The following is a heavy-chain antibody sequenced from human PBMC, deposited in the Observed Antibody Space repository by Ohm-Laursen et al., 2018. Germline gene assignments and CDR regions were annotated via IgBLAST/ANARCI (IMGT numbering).Heavy chain of an antibody. D-gene: IGHD3-22*01. CDR3: ARWDRGDDDDSSGPFDY. V-gene: IGHV4-34*01. Sequence: GTLSLTCAVYGGSFSGYYWSWIRQPPGKGLEWIGEINHSGSTNYNPSLKSRVTISVDTSKNQFTMKLSSVTAADTAVYYCARWDRGDDDDSSGPFDYWGQGTLVTVSS. CDR2: INHSGST. CDR1: GGSFSGYY. J-gene: IGHJ4*02.